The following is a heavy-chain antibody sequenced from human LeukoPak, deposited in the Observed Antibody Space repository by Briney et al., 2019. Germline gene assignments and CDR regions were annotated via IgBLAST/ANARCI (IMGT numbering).Heavy chain of an antibody. CDR1: GGSFSGYY. V-gene: IGHV4-34*01. J-gene: IGHJ4*02. Sequence: SETLSLTCAVYGGSFSGYYWSWIRQPPGKGLEWIGEINHSGSTNYNPSLKSRVTISVDTSKKQFSLKLSSVTAADTAVYYCARGGGGVLRFLEWLLPGYFDYWGQGTLVTVSP. CDR3: ARGGGGVLRFLEWLLPGYFDY. D-gene: IGHD3-3*01. CDR2: INHSGST.